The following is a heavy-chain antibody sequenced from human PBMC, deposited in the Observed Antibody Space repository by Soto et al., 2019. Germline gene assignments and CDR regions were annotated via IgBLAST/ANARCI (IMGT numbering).Heavy chain of an antibody. CDR3: AKDLRIYGGNQEFDY. D-gene: IGHD4-17*01. J-gene: IGHJ4*02. CDR1: GFTFSSYA. CDR2: ISGSGGST. V-gene: IGHV3-23*01. Sequence: GGSLRLSCAASGFTFSSYAMSWVRQAPGKGLEWVSAISGSGGSTYYADSVKGRFAISRDNSKNTLYLQMNSLRAEDTAVYYCAKDLRIYGGNQEFDYWGQGTLVTVSS.